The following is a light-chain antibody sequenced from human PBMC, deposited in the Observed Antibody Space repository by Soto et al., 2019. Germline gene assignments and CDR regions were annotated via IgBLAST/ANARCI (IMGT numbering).Light chain of an antibody. V-gene: IGKV3-11*01. J-gene: IGKJ5*01. Sequence: EIVLTQSPGTLSLSPGERATLSCRASQSVGSSLAWYQQRPGQAPRLLIYDAFIRATGIPARFSGSESGTDFTLTISSLEPEDFAVYYCQQRSNWPLTFGQGTRLEI. CDR3: QQRSNWPLT. CDR1: QSVGSS. CDR2: DAF.